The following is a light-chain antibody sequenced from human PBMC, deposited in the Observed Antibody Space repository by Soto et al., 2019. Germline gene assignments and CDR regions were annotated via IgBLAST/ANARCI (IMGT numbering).Light chain of an antibody. CDR3: SSYTGSSTLV. V-gene: IGLV2-14*01. J-gene: IGLJ2*01. CDR2: DVS. CDR1: SSDVGGYNY. Sequence: QSALTQPASVSGSPGQSITISCSGTSSDVGGYNYVSWYQQNPGKAPKVMIYDVSSRPSGVSDRFFGSKSGNTASLTISGLQAEDEGDYYCSSYTGSSTLVFGGGTKLTVL.